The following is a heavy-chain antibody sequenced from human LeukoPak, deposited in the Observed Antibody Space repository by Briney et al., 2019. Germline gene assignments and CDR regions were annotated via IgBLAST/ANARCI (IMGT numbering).Heavy chain of an antibody. CDR2: ISWNSGTL. V-gene: IGHV3-9*01. Sequence: GGSLRLSCAASGFRFDDYAMHWVRQAPGKGLEWVSGISWNSGTLAYADSVKGRFTISRDNAKNSLYLQMNSLRAEDTALYYCARDAYYDFWSGYPRYFDYWGQGTLVTVSS. CDR3: ARDAYYDFWSGYPRYFDY. CDR1: GFRFDDYA. J-gene: IGHJ4*02. D-gene: IGHD3-3*01.